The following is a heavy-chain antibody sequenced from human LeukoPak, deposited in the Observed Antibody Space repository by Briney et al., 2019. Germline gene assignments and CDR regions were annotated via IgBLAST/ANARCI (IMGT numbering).Heavy chain of an antibody. CDR1: GYSITRGYY. V-gene: IGHV4-38-2*02. J-gene: IGHJ6*03. CDR2: IYHSGST. D-gene: IGHD3-10*01. Sequence: SETLSLTCTVSGYSITRGYYWGWIGRPPGKGLEGIGSIYHSGSTYYNPSLKIRVVIAVDTSMNQFSLKLYSVTAADSAVYYCARSGPYYYHYMDVWGKGTTGTVS. CDR3: ARSGPYYYHYMDV.